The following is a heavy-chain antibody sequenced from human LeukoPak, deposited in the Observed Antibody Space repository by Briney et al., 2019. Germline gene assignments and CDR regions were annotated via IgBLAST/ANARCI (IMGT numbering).Heavy chain of an antibody. D-gene: IGHD6-13*01. CDR1: GYSFTGYY. J-gene: IGHJ4*02. CDR3: ARWDGYSSSPDY. Sequence: GASVKVSCKASGYSFTGYYMDWVRQAPGQGLEWMGWINPHSGDTGYAQKFQGRVTMTRDMPITTTYMELTRLRSDDTAFYYCARWDGYSSSPDYWGQGSLVTVSS. CDR2: INPHSGDT. V-gene: IGHV1-2*02.